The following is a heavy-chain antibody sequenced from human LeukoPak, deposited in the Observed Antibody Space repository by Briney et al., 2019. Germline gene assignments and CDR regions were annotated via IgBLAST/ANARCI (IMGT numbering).Heavy chain of an antibody. CDR1: GYTFTSYG. CDR3: ARAVRGRYYYYYMDV. CDR2: ISAYNGNT. D-gene: IGHD3-10*01. Sequence: ASXXXXXKASGYTFTSYGISWVRQAPGQGLEWMGWISAYNGNTNYAQKLQGRVTITADTYKSTAYMEVRSMRSDDTAVYYCARAVRGRYYYYYMDVWGKGTTVTVSS. J-gene: IGHJ6*03. V-gene: IGHV1-18*01.